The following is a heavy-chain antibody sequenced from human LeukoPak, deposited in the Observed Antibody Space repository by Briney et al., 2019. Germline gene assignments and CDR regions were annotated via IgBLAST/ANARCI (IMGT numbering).Heavy chain of an antibody. J-gene: IGHJ5*02. CDR3: ARRSS. CDR1: GFTFSSYA. V-gene: IGHV3-30*04. CDR2: ISYDGSNK. Sequence: PGGPLRLSCAASGFTFSSYAMHGAREAPGKGLEWVAVISYDGSNKYYADSVKGRFTISRDNSKTTLYLQMNGLDAEDTSVYYCARRSSWGQGTLVTVSS.